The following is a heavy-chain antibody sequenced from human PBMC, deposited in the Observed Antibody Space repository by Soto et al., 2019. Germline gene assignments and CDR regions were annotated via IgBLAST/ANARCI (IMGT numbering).Heavy chain of an antibody. CDR2: IYQSGVT. V-gene: IGHV4-30-2*01. D-gene: IGHD6-19*01. Sequence: SETLSLTCNMSGDSYSISTYSWSWIRQPPGKALQWIGFIYQSGVTSYNPSLASRVSISLGRSNNQCSLKLKSVTAADTAVYSCAGMPYTSGLRFDPWGPGTLVTVSS. CDR3: AGMPYTSGLRFDP. CDR1: GDSYSISTYS. J-gene: IGHJ5*02.